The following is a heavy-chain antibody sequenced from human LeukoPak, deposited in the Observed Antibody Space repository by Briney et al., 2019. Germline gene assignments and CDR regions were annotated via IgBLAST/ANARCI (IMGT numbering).Heavy chain of an antibody. D-gene: IGHD3-10*01. Sequence: SETLSLTCAVYGGSFSGYYWSWIRQPPGKGLEWIGEINHSGSTNYNPSLKSRVTISVDTSKNQFSLKLSSVTAADTAVYYCARRDRYGSGSYYGRYYFDYWGQGTLVTVSS. CDR2: INHSGST. CDR1: GGSFSGYY. CDR3: ARRDRYGSGSYYGRYYFDY. J-gene: IGHJ4*02. V-gene: IGHV4-34*01.